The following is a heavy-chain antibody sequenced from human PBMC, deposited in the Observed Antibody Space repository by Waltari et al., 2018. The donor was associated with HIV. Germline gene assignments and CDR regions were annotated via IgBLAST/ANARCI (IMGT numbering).Heavy chain of an antibody. Sequence: QVQLVQSGSELKKPGASVKVSCKASGYTFTTHATNRPRQAPGHGLECMGWINTKTGNPTYAQGFTGRFVFSLDTSVSTAYLQISSLKAEDTAVYYCARGWSTSSFGPWGQGTLVTVSS. V-gene: IGHV7-4-1*02. CDR2: INTKTGNP. J-gene: IGHJ5*02. CDR1: GYTFTTHA. D-gene: IGHD2-2*01. CDR3: ARGWSTSSFGP.